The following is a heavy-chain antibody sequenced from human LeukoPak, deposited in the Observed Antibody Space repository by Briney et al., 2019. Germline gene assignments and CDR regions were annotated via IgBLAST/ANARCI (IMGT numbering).Heavy chain of an antibody. CDR1: GGSISSSSYY. Sequence: SETLSLTCTVSGGSISSSSYYWGWIRQPPGKGLEWIGSIYYSGSTYYNPSLKSRVTISVDTSKNQFSLKLSSVTAADTAVYYCARVPSITIFGVAPYYMDVWGKGTTVTVSS. J-gene: IGHJ6*03. CDR2: IYYSGST. CDR3: ARVPSITIFGVAPYYMDV. V-gene: IGHV4-39*07. D-gene: IGHD3-3*01.